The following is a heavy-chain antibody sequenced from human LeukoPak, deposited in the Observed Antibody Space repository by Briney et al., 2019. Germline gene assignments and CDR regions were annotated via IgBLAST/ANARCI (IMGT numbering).Heavy chain of an antibody. D-gene: IGHD1-26*01. CDR1: GGSVSSYY. V-gene: IGHV4-59*02. CDR2: IYHSGTT. Sequence: SETLSVTCTVSGGSVSSYYWSWIRQPPGKGLEWIGYIYHSGTTNYSPPLKGRATLSVDTSKNQISLRLSSVTAADTAVYFCARVDSGTYYMPFDYWGQGSLVTVSS. CDR3: ARVDSGTYYMPFDY. J-gene: IGHJ4*02.